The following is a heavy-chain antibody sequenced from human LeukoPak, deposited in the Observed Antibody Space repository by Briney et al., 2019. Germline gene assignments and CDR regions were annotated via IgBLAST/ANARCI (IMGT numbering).Heavy chain of an antibody. J-gene: IGHJ4*02. D-gene: IGHD1-26*01. V-gene: IGHV4-38-2*02. Sequence: SETLSLTCTVSGYSISSGYYWGWIRQPPGKWLEWIGSIYHSGSTYYNPSLKSRVTISVDTSKNRFSLKLSSVTAADTAVYYCARGEDSIVSAACFDYWGQGTLVTVSS. CDR3: ARGEDSIVSAACFDY. CDR1: GYSISSGYY. CDR2: IYHSGST.